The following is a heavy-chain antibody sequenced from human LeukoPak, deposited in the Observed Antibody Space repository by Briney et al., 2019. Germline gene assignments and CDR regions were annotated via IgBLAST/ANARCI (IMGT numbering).Heavy chain of an antibody. J-gene: IGHJ4*02. D-gene: IGHD3-10*01. CDR1: GFTFSSYG. V-gene: IGHV3-23*01. CDR3: AKSFWWFGEFSPFDN. CDR2: ISGSGGST. Sequence: GGSLRLSCAASGFTFSSYGMSWVRQAPGKGLEWVSAISGSGGSTYYADSVKGRFTISRDNSKNTLYLQMNSLRAEDTAVYYCAKSFWWFGEFSPFDNWGQGTLVTVSS.